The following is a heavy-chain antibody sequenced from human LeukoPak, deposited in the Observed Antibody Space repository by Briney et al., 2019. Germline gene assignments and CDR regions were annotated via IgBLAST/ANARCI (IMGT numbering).Heavy chain of an antibody. CDR1: GGSISSGSYY. J-gene: IGHJ4*02. Sequence: SQTLSLTCTVSGGSISSGSYYWSWIRQPAGKGLEWIGHIYTSESTNYNPSLKSRVTISVDTSRNQFSLKLSSVTAADTAVYYCARGLWFGDENPPYFDYWGQGILVTVSS. D-gene: IGHD3-10*01. CDR2: IYTSEST. V-gene: IGHV4-61*09. CDR3: ARGLWFGDENPPYFDY.